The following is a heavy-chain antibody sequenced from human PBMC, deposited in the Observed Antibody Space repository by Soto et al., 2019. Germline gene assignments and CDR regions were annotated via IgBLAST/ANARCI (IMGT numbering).Heavy chain of an antibody. CDR3: AKDVVVGATTGLGDYYYYYGMDV. CDR1: VFTFSSYG. CDR2: ISYDGSNT. Sequence: GGSLRLSCAASVFTFSSYGMHWFRQAPVKMPAWVAFISYDGSNTYYADSVKGRFTISRDNSKNTLYLQMNSLRAEDTAVYYCAKDVVVGATTGLGDYYYYYGMDVWGQGTTVTVSS. J-gene: IGHJ6*02. V-gene: IGHV3-30*18. D-gene: IGHD1-26*01.